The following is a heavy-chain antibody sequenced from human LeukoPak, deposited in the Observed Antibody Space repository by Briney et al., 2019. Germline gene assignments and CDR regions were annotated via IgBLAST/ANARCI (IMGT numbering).Heavy chain of an antibody. Sequence: KSSETLSLTCTVSGGSISSGSYYWSWIRQPAGKGLEWIGRIYTSGSTNYNPSLKSRVTISLDTSKNQFSLKLSSVTAADTAVYYCARAVVKWFGESGIRYYYMDVWGKGTTVTISS. V-gene: IGHV4-61*02. CDR3: ARAVVKWFGESGIRYYYMDV. CDR1: GGSISSGSYY. J-gene: IGHJ6*03. CDR2: IYTSGST. D-gene: IGHD3-10*01.